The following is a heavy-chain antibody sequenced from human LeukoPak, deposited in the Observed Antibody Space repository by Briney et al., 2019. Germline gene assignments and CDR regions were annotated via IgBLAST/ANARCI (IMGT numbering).Heavy chain of an antibody. CDR3: ARAGRRFGEIYNYYYYMDV. CDR2: INSDGSST. CDR1: GFTVSSNY. V-gene: IGHV3-74*01. J-gene: IGHJ6*03. Sequence: PGGSLRLSCAASGFTVSSNYMSWVRQAPGKGLMWVSRINSDGSSTSYADSVKGRFTISRDNAKNTLYLQMNSLRAEDTAVYYCARAGRRFGEIYNYYYYMDVWGKGTTVTISS. D-gene: IGHD3-10*01.